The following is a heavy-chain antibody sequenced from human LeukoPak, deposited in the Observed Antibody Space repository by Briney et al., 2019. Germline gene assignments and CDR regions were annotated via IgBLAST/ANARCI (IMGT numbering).Heavy chain of an antibody. CDR2: ISAYNGNT. CDR3: ATDLMVRGAYDY. CDR1: VYTFTSYG. D-gene: IGHD3-10*01. Sequence: ASVKVSCKASVYTFTSYGISWVRQAPGQGLEWMGWISAYNGNTNYAQKLQGRVTMTTDSSTSTAYMELRSLRSEDTAVYYCATDLMVRGAYDYWGQGTLVTVSS. V-gene: IGHV1-18*01. J-gene: IGHJ4*02.